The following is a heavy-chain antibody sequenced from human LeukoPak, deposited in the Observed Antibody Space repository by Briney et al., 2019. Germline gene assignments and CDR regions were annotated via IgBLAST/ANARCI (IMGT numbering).Heavy chain of an antibody. Sequence: GGSLRLSCEASGLSLSNYPMHWVRQAPGKGLEWITLITYDGAFDGGKTYYADSVKGRFTISRDNSKNTLYLQMNSLRAEDTAVYYCARDRMDPNSSSSQTTDYWGQGTLVTVSS. CDR1: GLSLSNYP. V-gene: IGHV3-30*16. J-gene: IGHJ4*02. CDR2: ITYDGAFDGGKT. D-gene: IGHD6-6*01. CDR3: ARDRMDPNSSSSQTTDY.